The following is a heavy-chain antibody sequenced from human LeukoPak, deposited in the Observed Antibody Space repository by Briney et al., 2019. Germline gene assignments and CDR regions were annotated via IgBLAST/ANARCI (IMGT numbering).Heavy chain of an antibody. D-gene: IGHD3-22*01. CDR2: ISYHGTTK. J-gene: IGHJ4*02. CDR1: GFIFSNYA. CDR3: AKVWYDSGGYYLGFDS. V-gene: IGHV3-30*18. Sequence: LSGGSLRLSCTASGFIFSNYAMHWVRQAPGKGLEWVAMISYHGTTKYYGDSVKGRFTVSGDNSKNTLYLQMNNLRTEDTAVYYCAKVWYDSGGYYLGFDSWGQATLVTVSS.